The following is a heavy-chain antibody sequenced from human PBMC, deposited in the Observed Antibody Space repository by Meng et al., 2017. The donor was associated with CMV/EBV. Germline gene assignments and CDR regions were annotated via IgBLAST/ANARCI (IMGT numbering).Heavy chain of an antibody. CDR2: INPNSGGT. CDR1: GYTFTGYY. V-gene: IGHV1-2*02. Sequence: QVQLVPSGAEVKKPGASGKVSCKASGYTFTGYYMHWGRQAPGQGLEWMGWINPNSGGTNYAQKFQGRVTMTRDTSISTAYMELSRLRSDDTAVYYCARGPLGEYSNYDAPWGQGTLVTVSS. D-gene: IGHD4-11*01. CDR3: ARGPLGEYSNYDAP. J-gene: IGHJ5*02.